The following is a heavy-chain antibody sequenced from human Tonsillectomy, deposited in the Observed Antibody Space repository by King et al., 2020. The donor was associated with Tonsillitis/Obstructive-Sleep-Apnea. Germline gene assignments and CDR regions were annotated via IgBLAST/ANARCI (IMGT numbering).Heavy chain of an antibody. D-gene: IGHD6-13*01. CDR2: ISWDGGST. Sequence: VQLVESGGVVVQPGGSLRLSCAASGFTFDDYAMHWVRHAPGKGLEWVSLISWDGGSTYYADSVKGRFTISRDNSKNSLYLQMNSLRAEDTALYYCAKEGIAAAGNYYYYGMDVWGQGTTVTVSS. CDR3: AKEGIAAAGNYYYYGMDV. CDR1: GFTFDDYA. V-gene: IGHV3-43D*03. J-gene: IGHJ6*02.